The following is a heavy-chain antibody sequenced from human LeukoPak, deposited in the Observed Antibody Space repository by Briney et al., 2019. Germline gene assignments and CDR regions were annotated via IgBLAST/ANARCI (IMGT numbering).Heavy chain of an antibody. CDR2: IYYSGST. J-gene: IGHJ4*02. D-gene: IGHD6-19*01. V-gene: IGHV4-39*07. CDR1: GGSISSSSYY. CDR3: ARERGAAVAGSIDY. Sequence: KPSETLSLTCTVSGGSISSSSYYWGWIRQPPGKGLEWIGSIYYSGSTYYNPSLKSRVTISVDTSKNQFSLKLSSVTAADTAVYYCARERGAAVAGSIDYWGQGTLVTVSS.